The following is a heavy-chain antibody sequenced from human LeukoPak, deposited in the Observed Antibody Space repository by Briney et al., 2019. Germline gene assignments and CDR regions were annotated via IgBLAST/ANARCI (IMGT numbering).Heavy chain of an antibody. V-gene: IGHV4-4*07. Sequence: SETLSLTCTVSGGSISGYYWSWIRQPAGKGLEWIGRIYTSGSTNYNPSLKSRVTMSVDTSKNQFSLKLSSVTAADTAVYYCARDYDFWSGYYSYWYFDLWGRGTLVTVSS. CDR2: IYTSGST. CDR3: ARDYDFWSGYYSYWYFDL. CDR1: GGSISGYY. D-gene: IGHD3-3*01. J-gene: IGHJ2*01.